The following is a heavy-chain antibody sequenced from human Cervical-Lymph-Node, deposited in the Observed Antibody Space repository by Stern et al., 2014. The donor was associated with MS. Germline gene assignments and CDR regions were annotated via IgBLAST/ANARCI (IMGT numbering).Heavy chain of an antibody. CDR3: ARDPSTTASDWFFDL. V-gene: IGHV4-59*02. J-gene: IGHJ2*01. D-gene: IGHD2-21*02. CDR2: ISETGTT. Sequence: QVHLVESGPGLVKPSETLSLTCTVSGGAVSDYYWTWIRQRPGKGLEWIGYISETGTTNYNPSTHSRVTITLDTSQNQVSLRLRSVTAADTAVYYCARDPSTTASDWFFDLWGRGSLVTVSS. CDR1: GGAVSDYY.